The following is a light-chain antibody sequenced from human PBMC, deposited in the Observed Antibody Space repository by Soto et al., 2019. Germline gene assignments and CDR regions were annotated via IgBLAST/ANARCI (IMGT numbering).Light chain of an antibody. CDR2: KND. Sequence: QLVLTQPPSASGTPGQNVSISCSGGPSNIGSNSVNWLQQLPGAAPKLLIYKNDQRPSGVPDRFSASKSGTSASLAISGLQSEDEADYYCAAWDDSQMRVFGSGTKVTVL. V-gene: IGLV1-44*01. CDR1: PSNIGSNS. CDR3: AAWDDSQMRV. J-gene: IGLJ1*01.